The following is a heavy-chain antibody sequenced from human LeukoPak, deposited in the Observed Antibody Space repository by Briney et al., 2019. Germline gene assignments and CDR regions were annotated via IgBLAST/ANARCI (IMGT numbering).Heavy chain of an antibody. J-gene: IGHJ4*02. CDR2: IYYSGST. Sequence: SETLSLTCTVSGGSVSSGSYYWSWIRQPPGKGLEWIGYIYYSGSTNYNPSLKSRVTISVDTSKNQFSLKLSSVTAADTAVYYCARDYYDSRGRGFDYWGQGTLVTVSS. CDR1: GGSVSSGSYY. CDR3: ARDYYDSRGRGFDY. V-gene: IGHV4-61*01. D-gene: IGHD3-22*01.